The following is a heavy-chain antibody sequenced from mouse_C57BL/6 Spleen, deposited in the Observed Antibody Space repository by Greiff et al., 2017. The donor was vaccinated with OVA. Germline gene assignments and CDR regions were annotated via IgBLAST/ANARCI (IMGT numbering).Heavy chain of an antibody. CDR3: ALAAQANPNYAMDY. Sequence: VQLQQPGAELVKPGASVKLSCKASGYTFTSYWMHWVKQRPGRGLEWIGRIDPNSGGTKYNEQFKSKATLTVDKSSSTAYMQLSSLTSEDSAVYYCALAAQANPNYAMDYWGQGTSVTVSS. V-gene: IGHV1-72*01. D-gene: IGHD3-2*02. CDR1: GYTFTSYW. J-gene: IGHJ4*01. CDR2: IDPNSGGT.